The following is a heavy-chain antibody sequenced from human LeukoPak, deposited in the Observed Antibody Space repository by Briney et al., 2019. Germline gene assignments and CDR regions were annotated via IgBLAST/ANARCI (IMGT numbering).Heavy chain of an antibody. D-gene: IGHD2-2*01. CDR1: GGSISSSSYY. Sequence: PSETLSLTCTVSGGSISSSSYYWGWIRQPPGKGLEWIGSIYYSGSTYYNPSLESRVTISLDTSNNQFFLDLNSVTAADTAVYYCANKLYCSSTSCYPAGYWGQGILVTVSS. J-gene: IGHJ4*02. CDR2: IYYSGST. V-gene: IGHV4-39*07. CDR3: ANKLYCSSTSCYPAGY.